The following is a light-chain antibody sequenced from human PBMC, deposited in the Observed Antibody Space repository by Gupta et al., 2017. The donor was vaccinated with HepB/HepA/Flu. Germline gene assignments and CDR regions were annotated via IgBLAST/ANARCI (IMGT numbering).Light chain of an antibody. J-gene: IGLJ2*01. Sequence: TQPPSVSAAPGQRVTISCSGTTPNIGYNYVAWYQHLPGTAPKLLIYDNHSRPSGIPGRFSGSKSGTTATLDIPDLQTGDEADYYCATRDSGRSAVLFGGGTKVTVL. V-gene: IGLV1-51*01. CDR3: ATRDSGRSAVL. CDR1: TPNIGYNY. CDR2: DNH.